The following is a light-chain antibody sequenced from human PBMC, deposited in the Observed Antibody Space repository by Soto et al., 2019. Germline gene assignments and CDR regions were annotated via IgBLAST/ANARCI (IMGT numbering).Light chain of an antibody. CDR2: MNS. J-gene: IGLJ3*02. CDR3: ATWDDSLSGWV. Sequence: QSELTQPPSASGTPGQRVTISCSGSSSNVGSNYVYWYDQLPGTAPKLLIFMNSQRPSGVPDRFSGSKSGTSASLAISGLRPEDEADYYCATWDDSLSGWVFGGGTKLTVL. V-gene: IGLV1-47*01. CDR1: SSNVGSNY.